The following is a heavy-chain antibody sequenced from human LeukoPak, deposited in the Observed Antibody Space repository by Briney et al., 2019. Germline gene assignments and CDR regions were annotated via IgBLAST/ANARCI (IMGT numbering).Heavy chain of an antibody. CDR3: AREMGFGWFDP. J-gene: IGHJ5*02. Sequence: PSETLSLTCTISGGSINSGGYSRSWIRQHPGKGLEWIGYIYYSGNTYYNPSLKSRVTISIDTSKNQFSLKVRSVTVADTAVYYCAREMGFGWFDPWGQGALVTVSS. V-gene: IGHV4-31*03. CDR2: IYYSGNT. CDR1: GGSINSGGYS. D-gene: IGHD3-10*01.